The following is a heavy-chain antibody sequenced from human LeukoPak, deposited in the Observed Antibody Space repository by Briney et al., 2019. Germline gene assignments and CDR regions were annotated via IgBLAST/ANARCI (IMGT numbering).Heavy chain of an antibody. J-gene: IGHJ4*02. D-gene: IGHD3-10*01. CDR3: TTGTMVRGSYRRYFDY. CDR1: GFTFSNAW. CDR2: IKSKTDGGTT. Sequence: GGSLRLSCAASGFTFSNAWMSWARQAPGKGLEWVGRIKSKTDGGTTDYAAPVKGRFTISRDDSKNTLYLQMNSLKTEDTAVYYCTTGTMVRGSYRRYFDYWGQGTLVTVSS. V-gene: IGHV3-15*01.